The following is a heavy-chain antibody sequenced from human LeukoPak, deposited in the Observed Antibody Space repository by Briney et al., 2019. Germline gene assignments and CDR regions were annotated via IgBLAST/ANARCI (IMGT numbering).Heavy chain of an antibody. J-gene: IGHJ3*02. Sequence: ASVTVSFTASGYNFTDYYIHWVRQAPGQGLEWMGWINPKSGGTNYTQKFRGRVTMTRDTSISTAYMELSGLRSDDTAVYYCATGSYLYDAFDIWGQGTMVTVSS. V-gene: IGHV1-2*02. D-gene: IGHD1-26*01. CDR2: INPKSGGT. CDR1: GYNFTDYY. CDR3: ATGSYLYDAFDI.